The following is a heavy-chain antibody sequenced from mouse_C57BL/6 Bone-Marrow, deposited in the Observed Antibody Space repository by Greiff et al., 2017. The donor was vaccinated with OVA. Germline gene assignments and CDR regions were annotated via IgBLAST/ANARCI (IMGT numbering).Heavy chain of an antibody. CDR2: IYPGGGYT. J-gene: IGHJ4*01. Sequence: QVQLKESGAELVRPGTSVKMSCKASGYTFTNYWIGWAKQRPGHGLEWIGDIYPGGGYTNYNEKFKGKATLTADKSSSTAYMQFSSLTSEDSAIYYCARGMVTTGPYYAMDYWGQGTSVTVSS. CDR1: GYTFTNYW. D-gene: IGHD2-2*01. V-gene: IGHV1-63*01. CDR3: ARGMVTTGPYYAMDY.